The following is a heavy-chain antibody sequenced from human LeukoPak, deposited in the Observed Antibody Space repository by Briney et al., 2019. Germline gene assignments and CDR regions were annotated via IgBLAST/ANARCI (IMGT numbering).Heavy chain of an antibody. J-gene: IGHJ4*02. Sequence: PGGSLRLSCAASGFIFTDYGMHWVCQAPGKGLEWLTFIRYDGSDKYYADSVKGRFTISRDNSKNTLYLQMNSLSYEDTAVYYCVKEGTASNPSDLDHWGQGILVTVSS. V-gene: IGHV3-30*02. D-gene: IGHD1/OR15-1a*01. CDR2: IRYDGSDK. CDR3: VKEGTASNPSDLDH. CDR1: GFIFTDYG.